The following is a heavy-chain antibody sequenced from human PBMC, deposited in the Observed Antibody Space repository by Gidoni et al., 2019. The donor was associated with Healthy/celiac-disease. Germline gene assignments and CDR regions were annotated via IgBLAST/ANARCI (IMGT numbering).Heavy chain of an antibody. CDR3: ARRSRKGYGYYFDY. CDR1: GFTVSSNY. CDR2: IYSGGST. V-gene: IGHV3-53*01. Sequence: EVQLVESGGGLIQPGGSLRLSCAASGFTVSSNYMSWVRQAPGKGLEWVSVIYSGGSTYYADSVKGRFTISRDNSKNTLYLQMNSLRAEDTAVYYCARRSRKGYGYYFDYWGQGTLVTVSS. D-gene: IGHD3-10*01. J-gene: IGHJ4*02.